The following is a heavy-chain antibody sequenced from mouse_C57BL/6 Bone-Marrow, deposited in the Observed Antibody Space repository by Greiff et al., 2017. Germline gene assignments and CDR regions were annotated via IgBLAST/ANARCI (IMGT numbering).Heavy chain of an antibody. CDR3: VRDEATVVAPYYYAMDY. Sequence: EVMLVESGGGLVQPKGSLKLSCAASGFTFNTYAMHWVRQAPGKGLEWVARIRSKSSNYATYYADSVKDRFTISRDDSQSMLYLQMNNLKTEDTAMYYCVRDEATVVAPYYYAMDYWGQGTSVTVSS. CDR1: GFTFNTYA. V-gene: IGHV10-3*01. CDR2: IRSKSSNYAT. D-gene: IGHD1-1*01. J-gene: IGHJ4*01.